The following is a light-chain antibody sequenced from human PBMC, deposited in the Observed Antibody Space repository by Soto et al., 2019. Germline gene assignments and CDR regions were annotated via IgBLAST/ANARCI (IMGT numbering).Light chain of an antibody. CDR1: QSISSN. CDR2: WAS. CDR3: QQYGTTTWT. Sequence: EIVMRQSPATLSVSAGDRATLXXRASQSISSNLAGDQQKPGTPPRVXSDWASTRATGSPARFSGSGSVTDFTLTSSSLEPEDFAVYSCQQYGTTTWTFGQGTKVEIK. J-gene: IGKJ1*01. V-gene: IGKV3D-15*01.